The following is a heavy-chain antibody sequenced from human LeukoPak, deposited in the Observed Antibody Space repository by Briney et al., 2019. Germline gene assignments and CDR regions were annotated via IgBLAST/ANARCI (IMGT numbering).Heavy chain of an antibody. CDR2: VDDSGNT. D-gene: IGHD5-24*01. CDR1: EGPMRIYT. CDR3: ARDRFATTTWDSTFDY. J-gene: IGHJ4*02. Sequence: SETLSLTCTVSEGPMRIYTWNWIRQPPGKGLEWIGYVDDSGNTDYNPSFESRVTMSIDTSKKLFSLMLTSVTTADTAVYYCARDRFATTTWDSTFDYWGQGILVTVSS. V-gene: IGHV4-59*01.